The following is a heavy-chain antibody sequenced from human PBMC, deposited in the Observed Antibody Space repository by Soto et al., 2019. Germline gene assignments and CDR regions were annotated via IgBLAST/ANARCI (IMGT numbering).Heavy chain of an antibody. V-gene: IGHV3-48*01. D-gene: IGHD1-26*01. J-gene: IGHJ5*02. CDR3: ARDVGATFDP. CDR2: ISSSSSTI. CDR1: GFTFSSYS. Sequence: EVQLVESGGGLVQPGGSLRLSCAASGFTFSSYSMNWVRQAPGKGLEWVSYISSSSSTIYYADSVKGRFTISRDNAKNSLYLQMNSLRAEDTAVYYCARDVGATFDPWGQGTLVTVSS.